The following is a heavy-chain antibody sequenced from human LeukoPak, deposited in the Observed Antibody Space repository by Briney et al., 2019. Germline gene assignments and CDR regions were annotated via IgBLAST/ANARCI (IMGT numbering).Heavy chain of an antibody. V-gene: IGHV6-1*01. Sequence: HSQTLSLTCAISGDSVSSNSAAWNWIRQSPSRGLEWLGRTYYRSKWYNDYAVSVKSRITINPDTSKNQFSLQLNSVTPEDTAVYYCARESRGWFEYYYYGMDVWGQGTTVTVSS. CDR2: TYYRSKWYN. J-gene: IGHJ6*02. CDR3: ARESRGWFEYYYYGMDV. D-gene: IGHD6-19*01. CDR1: GDSVSSNSAA.